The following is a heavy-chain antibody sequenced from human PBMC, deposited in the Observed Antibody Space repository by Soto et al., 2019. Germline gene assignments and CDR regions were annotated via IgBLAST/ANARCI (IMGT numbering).Heavy chain of an antibody. D-gene: IGHD5-18*01. CDR3: ARVLRGYRNAIALNWFDP. J-gene: IGHJ5*02. CDR2: IYYSGST. V-gene: IGHV4-31*03. Sequence: QVQLQESSRGLVKPSQTLSLTCTVSGGSISSGGYYWSWIRQHPGKGLEWIGYIYYSGSTYYNPSLKSRVTISVDTSKNQFSLKLSSVTAADTAVYYCARVLRGYRNAIALNWFDPWGQGTLVTVSS. CDR1: GGSISSGGYY.